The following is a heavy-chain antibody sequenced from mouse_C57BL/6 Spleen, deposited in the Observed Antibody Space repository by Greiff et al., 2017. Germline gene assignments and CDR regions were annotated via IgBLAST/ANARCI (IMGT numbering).Heavy chain of an antibody. J-gene: IGHJ2*01. CDR2: IDPETGGT. CDR1: GYTFTDYE. V-gene: IGHV1-15*01. Sequence: QVQLQQSGAELVRPGASVTLSCKASGYTFTDYEMHWVKQTPVHGLGWIGAIDPETGGTASNQKFKGKAILTADKSSRTAYMELRSLTSEDSAVYYCTSVATTVVATPFDYWGQGTTLTVSS. D-gene: IGHD1-1*01. CDR3: TSVATTVVATPFDY.